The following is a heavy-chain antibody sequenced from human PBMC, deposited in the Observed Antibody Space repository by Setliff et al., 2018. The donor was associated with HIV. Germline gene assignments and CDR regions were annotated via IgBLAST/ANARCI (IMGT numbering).Heavy chain of an antibody. J-gene: IGHJ4*02. D-gene: IGHD1-1*01. CDR3: AREFPGGTKGFDY. Sequence: ASVKVSCKASGYTFTSYILHWVRQAAGQGLEWVGRIAPSSGGIHYAQKFQDRVTMTRDTSTSTVYMDLSRLRSEDTAVYYWAREFPGGTKGFDYWGQGTLVTVSS. CDR2: IAPSSGGI. CDR1: GYTFTSYI. V-gene: IGHV1-46*01.